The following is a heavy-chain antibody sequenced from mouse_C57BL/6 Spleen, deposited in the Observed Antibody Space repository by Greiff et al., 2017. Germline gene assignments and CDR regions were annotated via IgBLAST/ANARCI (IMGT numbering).Heavy chain of an antibody. J-gene: IGHJ2*01. V-gene: IGHV1-50*01. CDR3: ARLWYRRGYFDY. Sequence: VQLQQPGAELVKPGASVKLSCKASGYTFTSYWMQWVKQRPGQGLEWIGEIDPSDSYTNYNQKFKGKATLTVDTSSSTAYMQLSSLTSKDSAVYYCARLWYRRGYFDYWGQGTTLTVSS. CDR1: GYTFTSYW. CDR2: IDPSDSYT. D-gene: IGHD2-1*01.